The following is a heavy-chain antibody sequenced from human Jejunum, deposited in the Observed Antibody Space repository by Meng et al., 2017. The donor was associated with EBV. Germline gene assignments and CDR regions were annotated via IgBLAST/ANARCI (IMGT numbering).Heavy chain of an antibody. J-gene: IGHJ4*02. CDR2: IYHSGST. Sequence: LQDSGPGLGKPSGTLSLTCAVPGDSISSSNWWSWVRQPPGKGLEWIGEIYHSGSTNYNPSLKSRVTISVDKSKNQFSLKLSSVTAADTAVYYCARYGSGYFPALWYWGQGTLVTVSS. CDR1: GDSISSSNW. D-gene: IGHD3-3*01. V-gene: IGHV4-4*02. CDR3: ARYGSGYFPALWY.